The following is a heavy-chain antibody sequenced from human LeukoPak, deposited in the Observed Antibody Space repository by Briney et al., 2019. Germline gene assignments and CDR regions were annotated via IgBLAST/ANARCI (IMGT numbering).Heavy chain of an antibody. CDR3: AKDSGRYSSREQFDY. Sequence: PGGSLRLSCAASGFTFSSYGMHWVRQAPGKGLEWVAVISYDGSNKYYADSVKGRFTISRDNSKNTLYLQMNSLRAEDTAVYYCAKDSGRYSSREQFDYWGPGTLVTVSS. CDR2: ISYDGSNK. D-gene: IGHD6-13*01. V-gene: IGHV3-30*18. CDR1: GFTFSSYG. J-gene: IGHJ4*02.